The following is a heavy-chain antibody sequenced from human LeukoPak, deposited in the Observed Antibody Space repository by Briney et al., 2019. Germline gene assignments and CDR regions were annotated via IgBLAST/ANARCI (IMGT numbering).Heavy chain of an antibody. Sequence: SETLSLTCTVSGGSISSSGYHWGRIRQSPGKGLEWIGTIDYRGNTYYNPSLKGRVTISVDTSKSQFSLRLSSVTAADTAVYYCARLALPEDIVVVVAVDRIDYWGQGTLVTVSS. D-gene: IGHD2-15*01. CDR1: GGSISSSGYH. CDR3: ARLALPEDIVVVVAVDRIDY. CDR2: IDYRGNT. V-gene: IGHV4-39*07. J-gene: IGHJ4*02.